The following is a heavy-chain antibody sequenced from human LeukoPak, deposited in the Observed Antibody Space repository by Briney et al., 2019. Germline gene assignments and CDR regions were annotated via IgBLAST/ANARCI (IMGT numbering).Heavy chain of an antibody. CDR3: AKEYDSSGWFDH. CDR2: ISGSGGSA. Sequence: SGGSLRLCCAASGFTLRSYAMSWVRQAPGKGLEWVSAISGSGGSAYYADSVKGRFTISRDNSKKTLYLQMNSLRAEDTAVYYCAKEYDSSGWFDHWGQGTLVTVSS. J-gene: IGHJ5*02. D-gene: IGHD3-22*01. V-gene: IGHV3-23*01. CDR1: GFTLRSYA.